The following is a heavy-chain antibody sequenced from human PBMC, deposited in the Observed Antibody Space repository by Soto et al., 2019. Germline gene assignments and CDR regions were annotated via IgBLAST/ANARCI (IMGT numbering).Heavy chain of an antibody. V-gene: IGHV6-1*01. J-gene: IGHJ6*02. D-gene: IGHD6-13*01. CDR2: TYYRSKWYN. CDR3: AREMIAAAGVYYYYGMDF. Sequence: PSQTLSLTCAISGDSVSSNSAAWNWIRQSPSRGLGWLGRTYYRSKWYNDYAVSVKSRITINPDTSKNQFSLQLNSVTPEDTAVYYCAREMIAAAGVYYYYGMDFWGQGTTVTVSS. CDR1: GDSVSSNSAA.